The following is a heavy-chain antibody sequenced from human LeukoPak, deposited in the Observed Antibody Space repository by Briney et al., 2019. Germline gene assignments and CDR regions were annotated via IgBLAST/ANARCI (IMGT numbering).Heavy chain of an antibody. J-gene: IGHJ4*02. CDR1: GFTFSSYW. CDR3: AKGGGQWLVQTQFDY. Sequence: TGGSLRLSCAASGFTFSSYWMSWVRQAPGKGLEWVANIKQDGSEKYYVDSVKGRFTISRDNAKNSLYLQMNSLRAEDTALYYCAKGGGQWLVQTQFDYWGQGTLVTVSS. CDR2: IKQDGSEK. D-gene: IGHD6-19*01. V-gene: IGHV3-7*03.